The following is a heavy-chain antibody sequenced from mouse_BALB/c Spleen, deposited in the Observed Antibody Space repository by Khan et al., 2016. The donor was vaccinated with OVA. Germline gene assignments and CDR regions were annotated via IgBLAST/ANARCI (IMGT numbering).Heavy chain of an antibody. CDR1: GYTFTNYW. J-gene: IGHJ3*01. CDR2: IYPSDSYT. Sequence: QVQLKQSGTELVRPSASVTLSCKASGYTFTNYWINWVKQRPGQGLEWIGNIYPSDSYTNYNQQFKDMATLTVDNSSSAAYMKISSPASEDSAVYCCTKEGVYGSSFAYWGQGTLVTVSA. V-gene: IGHV1-69*02. CDR3: TKEGVYGSSFAY. D-gene: IGHD1-1*02.